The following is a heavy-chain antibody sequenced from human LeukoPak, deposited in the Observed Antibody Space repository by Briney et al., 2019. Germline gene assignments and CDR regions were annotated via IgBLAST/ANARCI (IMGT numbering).Heavy chain of an antibody. CDR2: INSDGSST. CDR3: ARPLGYCSTTRCPQPWFDP. D-gene: IGHD2-2*01. CDR1: GFTFSSYW. J-gene: IGHJ5*02. Sequence: GGSLRLSCAASGFTFSSYWMHWVRQAPGKGLVWVSRINSDGSSTSYADSVKGRFTISRDNAKNTLYLQMNSLRAEDTAVYYCARPLGYCSTTRCPQPWFDPWGQGTLVTVSS. V-gene: IGHV3-74*01.